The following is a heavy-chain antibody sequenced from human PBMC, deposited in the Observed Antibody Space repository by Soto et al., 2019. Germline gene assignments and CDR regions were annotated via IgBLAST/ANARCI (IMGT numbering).Heavy chain of an antibody. J-gene: IGHJ4*02. CDR1: GGSVSSGSYY. CDR3: ARVPYSSSWYLFDY. Sequence: QVQLQESGPGLVKPSETLSLTCTVSGGSVSSGSYYWSWIRQPPGKGLEWIGYIYYSGSTNYNPTLKSRVTLSVDTSKNPLSLKLSSVTAADTAVYYCARVPYSSSWYLFDYWGQGTLVTVSS. D-gene: IGHD6-13*01. V-gene: IGHV4-61*01. CDR2: IYYSGST.